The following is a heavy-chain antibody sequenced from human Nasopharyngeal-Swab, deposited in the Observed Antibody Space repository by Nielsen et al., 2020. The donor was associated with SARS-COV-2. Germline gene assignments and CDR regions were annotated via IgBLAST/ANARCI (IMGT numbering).Heavy chain of an antibody. Sequence: GGSLRLSFAASGFTSSGYSMNWVRQAPAKGLEWVSYISSSSTTIYYADPVKGRFTISRDNAKNSLSLQMNGLRAEDTAVYYCVGGGYSSSWYGGDYWGQGTLVTVSS. D-gene: IGHD6-13*01. V-gene: IGHV3-48*04. CDR2: ISSSSTTI. CDR1: GFTSSGYS. CDR3: VGGGYSSSWYGGDY. J-gene: IGHJ4*02.